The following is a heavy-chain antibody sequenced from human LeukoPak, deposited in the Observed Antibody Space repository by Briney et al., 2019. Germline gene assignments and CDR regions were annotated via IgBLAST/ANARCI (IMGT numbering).Heavy chain of an antibody. Sequence: SETLSLTCAVYGGFFHGYYWTWIRQSPGKGLEWIGEIRQRGSATYSPSLKSRVLISMDMSKNQFSLKLTSVTAADTGVYYCARVISLRIGYLQQPVRHHMDVRGKGTTVIVSS. V-gene: IGHV4-34*01. CDR1: GGFFHGYY. CDR2: IRQRGSA. J-gene: IGHJ6*03. CDR3: ARVISLRIGYLQQPVRHHMDV. D-gene: IGHD3-22*01.